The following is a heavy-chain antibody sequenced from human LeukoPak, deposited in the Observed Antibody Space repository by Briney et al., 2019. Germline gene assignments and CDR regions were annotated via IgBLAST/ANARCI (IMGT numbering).Heavy chain of an antibody. CDR1: GFTVSSNY. J-gene: IGHJ4*02. Sequence: PGGSLRLSCAAAGFTVSSNYMSWVRQAPGKGLEWGSVIYSGGSTYYTDSEKGGFTISRDNSKNTLYLQMNSLTAEDTAVYYCAREVGATSWGFALGYWGQGTLVTVSS. CDR3: AREVGATSWGFALGY. CDR2: IYSGGST. D-gene: IGHD1-26*01. V-gene: IGHV3-66*01.